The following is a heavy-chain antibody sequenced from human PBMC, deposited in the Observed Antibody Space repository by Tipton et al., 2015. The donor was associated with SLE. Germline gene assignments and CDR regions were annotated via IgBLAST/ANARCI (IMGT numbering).Heavy chain of an antibody. J-gene: IGHJ5*02. CDR1: GFTFSSYG. D-gene: IGHD3-3*01. Sequence: SGFTFSSYGMHWVRQAPGKGLEWVSYISSSTSTIYYADSVKGRFTISRDNAKNSLYLQMNSLRAEDTAVYYCARDPAHSLEWRPHWFDPWGQGTLVTVSS. CDR2: ISSSTSTI. CDR3: ARDPAHSLEWRPHWFDP. V-gene: IGHV3-48*01.